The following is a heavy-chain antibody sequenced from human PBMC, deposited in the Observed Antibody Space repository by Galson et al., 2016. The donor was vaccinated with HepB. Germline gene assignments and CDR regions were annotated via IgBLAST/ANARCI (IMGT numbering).Heavy chain of an antibody. CDR2: IYYTGRT. J-gene: IGHJ4*02. CDR3: ARHGPSFCNSGTCYPYYFDY. D-gene: IGHD1-26*01. Sequence: SETLSLTCVVSGGSIGSTNYYWGWIRQPPGKALEWLGSIYYTGRTFYNPSLKSRVTIIVDTSSNQFSLRLSSVTAADTAVYYCARHGPSFCNSGTCYPYYFDYWGQGTLVTVSS. V-gene: IGHV4-39*01. CDR1: GGSIGSTNYY.